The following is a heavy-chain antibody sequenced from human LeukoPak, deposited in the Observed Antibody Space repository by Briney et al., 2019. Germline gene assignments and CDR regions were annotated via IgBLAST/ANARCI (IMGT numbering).Heavy chain of an antibody. Sequence: ASVKVSCKASGYTFTSYGISWVRQAPGQGLEWMGWISAYNGNTNYAQKLQGRVTMTRNTSISTAYMELSSLRSEDTAVYYCARVSYSSSFDYWGQGTLVTVSS. D-gene: IGHD6-13*01. CDR1: GYTFTSYG. CDR2: ISAYNGNT. V-gene: IGHV1-18*01. J-gene: IGHJ4*02. CDR3: ARVSYSSSFDY.